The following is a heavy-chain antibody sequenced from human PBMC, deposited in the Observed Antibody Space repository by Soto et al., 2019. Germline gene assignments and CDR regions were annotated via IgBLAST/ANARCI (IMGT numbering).Heavy chain of an antibody. Sequence: PSETLSLTCTVSGGSISSYYWSWIRQPPGKGLEWIGYIYYSGSTNYNPSLKSRVTISIDSSKNQFSLKLSSVTAADTAVYYCARGVGGNSMGTHSHYYGMDVWGQGTTVTVSS. CDR2: IYYSGST. D-gene: IGHD5-18*01. V-gene: IGHV4-59*01. CDR1: GGSISSYY. J-gene: IGHJ6*02. CDR3: ARGVGGNSMGTHSHYYGMDV.